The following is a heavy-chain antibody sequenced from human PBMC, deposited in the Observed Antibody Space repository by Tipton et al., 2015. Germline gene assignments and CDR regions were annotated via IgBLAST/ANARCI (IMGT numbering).Heavy chain of an antibody. V-gene: IGHV3-30*01. CDR3: ARDRWVEMATIDYY. CDR2: VSYDGSNK. J-gene: IGHJ4*02. D-gene: IGHD5-24*01. CDR1: GFTFSSYA. Sequence: SLRLSCAASGFTFSSYAMHWVRQAPGKGLEWVAVVSYDGSNKYYADSVKGRFTISRDNSKNTLYLQMNSLRAEDTALYYCARDRWVEMATIDYYWGQGTLVTVSS.